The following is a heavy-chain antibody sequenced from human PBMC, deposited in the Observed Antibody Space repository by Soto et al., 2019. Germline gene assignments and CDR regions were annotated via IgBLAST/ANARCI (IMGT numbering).Heavy chain of an antibody. V-gene: IGHV3-48*03. Sequence: GGSLRLSFAASGFTFSSYEMNWVRQAPGKGLEWVSYISSSGSTIYYADSVKGRFTISRDNAKNSLYLQMNSLRAEDTAVYYCARGYDNDSSGYDPSRFGMDVWGQGTTVTVSS. D-gene: IGHD3-22*01. CDR1: GFTFSSYE. J-gene: IGHJ6*02. CDR2: ISSSGSTI. CDR3: ARGYDNDSSGYDPSRFGMDV.